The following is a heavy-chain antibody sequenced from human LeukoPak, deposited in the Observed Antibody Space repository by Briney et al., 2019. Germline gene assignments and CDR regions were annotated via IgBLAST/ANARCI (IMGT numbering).Heavy chain of an antibody. D-gene: IGHD3-22*01. J-gene: IGHJ5*02. CDR1: GYSFTTYW. CDR2: IYPGDSDT. Sequence: KNGESLKISCKGSGYSFTTYWIGWVRQMPGKGLEWMGIIYPGDSDTRYSPSFQGQVTISADKSISTAYLQWSSLKASDTAMYYCARLYYYDSSGYGSPSPFDPWGQGTLVTVSS. V-gene: IGHV5-51*01. CDR3: ARLYYYDSSGYGSPSPFDP.